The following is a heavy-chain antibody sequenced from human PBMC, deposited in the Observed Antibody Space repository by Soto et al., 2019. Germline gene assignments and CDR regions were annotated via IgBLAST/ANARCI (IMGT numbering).Heavy chain of an antibody. CDR2: INHSGST. CDR3: ARGKRDYSNYPYYYYYMDV. J-gene: IGHJ6*03. Sequence: SETLSLTCAVYGGSFSGYYWSWIRQPPGKGLEWIGEINHSGSTNYNPSLKSRVTISVDTSKNQFSLKLSSVTAADTAVYYCARGKRDYSNYPYYYYYMDVWGKGTTVTVSS. CDR1: GGSFSGYY. V-gene: IGHV4-34*01. D-gene: IGHD4-4*01.